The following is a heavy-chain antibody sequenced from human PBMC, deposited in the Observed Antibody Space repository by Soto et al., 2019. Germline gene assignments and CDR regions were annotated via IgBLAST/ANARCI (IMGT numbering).Heavy chain of an antibody. CDR3: ARAVGDPLYYLDY. CDR2: TDYSGNT. CDR1: SDYISSYY. J-gene: IGHJ4*02. Sequence: QVQLQESGPGLVRPSETLSLTCTVSSDYISSYYRVWIPQFPGKGLETIGYTDYSGNTNYNTSLKSRGTISGDTLKNQFSLRLGAVTAADPAVYYCARAVGDPLYYLDYWGQGTLVTVSS. D-gene: IGHD6-19*01. V-gene: IGHV4-59*08.